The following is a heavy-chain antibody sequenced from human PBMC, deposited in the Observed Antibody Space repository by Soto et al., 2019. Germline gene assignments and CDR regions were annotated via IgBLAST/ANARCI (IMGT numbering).Heavy chain of an antibody. CDR2: IYYSGST. Sequence: SETLSLTCTVSGGSISETGYYWGWIRQPPGKGLEWIGNIYYSGSTDYNTSLKSRVTISVDTSKNQFSLKLSSVTAADTAVYYCAKLHCITNNCVPLDPWGQGTLVTVSS. D-gene: IGHD3-10*01. CDR1: GGSISETGYY. J-gene: IGHJ5*02. V-gene: IGHV4-39*01. CDR3: AKLHCITNNCVPLDP.